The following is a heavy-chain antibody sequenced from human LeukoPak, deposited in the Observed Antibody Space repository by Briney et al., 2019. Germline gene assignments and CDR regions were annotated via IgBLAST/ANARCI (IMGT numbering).Heavy chain of an antibody. J-gene: IGHJ4*02. Sequence: PGGSLRLSCAASGFTFDDYAMHWVRQAPGKGLEWVSLIGWDGGSTYYADSVKGRFTTSRDNSKNSLYLQMNSLRAEDTALYYCAKGLTYYDILTGSDWGQGTLVTVSS. V-gene: IGHV3-43D*03. CDR3: AKGLTYYDILTGSD. D-gene: IGHD3-9*01. CDR2: IGWDGGST. CDR1: GFTFDDYA.